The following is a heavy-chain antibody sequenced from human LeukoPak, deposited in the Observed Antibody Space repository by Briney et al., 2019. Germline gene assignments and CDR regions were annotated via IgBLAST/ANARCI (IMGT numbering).Heavy chain of an antibody. Sequence: PGGSLRLPCAASGFTFSNAWMSWVRQAPGKGLEWVGRIKSKTDGGSIDYAAPVKGRFTISRDDSKNTLYLQMNSLKSEDTAVYYCTEDHASGSYYFDYWGQGTLVTVSS. J-gene: IGHJ4*02. CDR2: IKSKTDGGSI. V-gene: IGHV3-15*01. CDR3: TEDHASGSYYFDY. D-gene: IGHD3-10*01. CDR1: GFTFSNAW.